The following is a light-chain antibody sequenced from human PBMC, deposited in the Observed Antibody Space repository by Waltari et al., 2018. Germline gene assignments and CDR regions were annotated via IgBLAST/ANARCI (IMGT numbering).Light chain of an antibody. CDR1: QSIRNF. Sequence: DIQMTQSPSSLPASIGDTVTITCRASQSIRNFLNWYQQEPGRAPKLLIYAASSLQSGVPSRFSGSESGTDFTFTISSLQPEDFATYYCQQSFNTPPTFGQGTKVEVK. CDR2: AAS. CDR3: QQSFNTPPT. J-gene: IGKJ1*01. V-gene: IGKV1-39*01.